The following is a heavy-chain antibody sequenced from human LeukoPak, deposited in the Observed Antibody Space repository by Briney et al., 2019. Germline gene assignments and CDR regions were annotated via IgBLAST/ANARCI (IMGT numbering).Heavy chain of an antibody. Sequence: SETLSLTCTVSGASISSYCWSWLRQPAGKGLEWIGRIYISGSSSGSTNYNPSLKSRVTMSVDTSKKQFSLKLNSVTAADTDVYYCAREATSGWGYAFNIWGQGTMVTVSS. D-gene: IGHD6-19*01. CDR3: AREATSGWGYAFNI. CDR1: GASISSYC. J-gene: IGHJ3*02. CDR2: IYISGSSSGST. V-gene: IGHV4-4*07.